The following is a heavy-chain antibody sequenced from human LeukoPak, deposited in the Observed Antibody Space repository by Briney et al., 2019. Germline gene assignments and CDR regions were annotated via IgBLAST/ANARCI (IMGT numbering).Heavy chain of an antibody. D-gene: IGHD3-10*01. CDR3: AKLGMVRGVTTPY. J-gene: IGHJ4*02. CDR1: GFTFSSYA. CDR2: ISGSGGST. V-gene: IGHV3-23*01. Sequence: GGSLRLSCAASGFTFSSYAMSWVRQASGKGLEWVSAISGSGGSTYYADSVKGRFTISRDNSKNTLYLQMNSLRAEDTAVYYCAKLGMVRGVTTPYWGQGTLVTVSS.